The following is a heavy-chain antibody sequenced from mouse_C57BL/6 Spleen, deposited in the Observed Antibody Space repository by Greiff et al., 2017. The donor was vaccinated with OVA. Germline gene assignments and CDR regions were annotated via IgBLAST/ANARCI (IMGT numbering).Heavy chain of an antibody. J-gene: IGHJ3*01. Sequence: QVQLQQSGAELVKPGASVKMSCKASGYTFTSYWITWVKQRPGQGLEWIGDIYPGSGSTNYNEKFKSKATLTVDTSSSTAYMQLSSLTSEDSAVYYCASYYYGSSYGFAYWGQGTLVTVSA. D-gene: IGHD1-1*01. CDR2: IYPGSGST. CDR1: GYTFTSYW. V-gene: IGHV1-55*01. CDR3: ASYYYGSSYGFAY.